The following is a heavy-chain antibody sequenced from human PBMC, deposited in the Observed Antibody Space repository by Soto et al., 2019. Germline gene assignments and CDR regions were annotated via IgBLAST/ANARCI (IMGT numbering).Heavy chain of an antibody. Sequence: LRLSCAACCFGFSNFAMNWVRQPPGKGLEWVSSVDYTGFYTFYAASVKGRFTISRDNSKNMVYLELNSLRAEDTAVYYCAKRSGGYSEFDYWGQGTLVTVSS. J-gene: IGHJ4*02. CDR3: AKRSGGYSEFDY. V-gene: IGHV3-23*01. D-gene: IGHD5-12*01. CDR2: VDYTGFYT. CDR1: CFGFSNFA.